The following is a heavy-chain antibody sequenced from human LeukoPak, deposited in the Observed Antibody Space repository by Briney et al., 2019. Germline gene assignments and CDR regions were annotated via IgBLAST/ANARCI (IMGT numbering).Heavy chain of an antibody. V-gene: IGHV4-59*12. J-gene: IGHJ4*02. CDR3: SRDLDY. CDR1: GASISSYY. Sequence: PSETLSLTCTVSGASISSYYWNWIRQPPGKGLEWIGYIYYSGNTNYDPSLKSRVTMSVDTSKNQFSLKVTSVTAADTAVYFCSRDLDYWGQGILVTVSS. CDR2: IYYSGNT.